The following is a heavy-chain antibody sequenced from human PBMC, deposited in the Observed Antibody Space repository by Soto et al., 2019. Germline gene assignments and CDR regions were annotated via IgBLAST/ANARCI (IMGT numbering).Heavy chain of an antibody. D-gene: IGHD5-18*01. Sequence: QVQLVQSGAEVKKPGASVKVSCKASGYTFTSYGISWVRQAPGQGLEWMGCISAYNGNTNYAQKLQGKVTMTTDTSTSTADMDLRSLRSDDSAVYYCAKERGYSYGYDYWGQGTLVTVSS. CDR3: AKERGYSYGYDY. CDR1: GYTFTSYG. J-gene: IGHJ4*02. CDR2: ISAYNGNT. V-gene: IGHV1-18*01.